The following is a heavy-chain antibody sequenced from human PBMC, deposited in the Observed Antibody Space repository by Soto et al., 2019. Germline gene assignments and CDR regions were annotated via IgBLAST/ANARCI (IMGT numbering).Heavy chain of an antibody. J-gene: IGHJ4*02. CDR1: GYTFTGYY. D-gene: IGHD5-12*01. CDR2: INPNSGGT. V-gene: IGHV1-2*02. CDR3: ARDQGRAAEMATIDY. Sequence: ASVKVSCKASGYTFTGYYMHWVRQAPGQGLEWMGWINPNSGGTNYAQKFQGRVSMTRDTSISTAYMELSRLRSDDTAVYYCARDQGRAAEMATIDYWGQGTLVTVSS.